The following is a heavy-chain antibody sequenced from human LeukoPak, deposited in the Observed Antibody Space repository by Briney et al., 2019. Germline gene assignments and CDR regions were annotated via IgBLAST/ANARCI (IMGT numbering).Heavy chain of an antibody. J-gene: IGHJ3*02. V-gene: IGHV4-59*01. Sequence: SETLSLTCTVSGGSISSYYWSWIRQPPGKGLEWIGYIYYSGSTNYNPSLQSRVTISVDTSKNQFSLKLSSVTAADTAVYYCARAGIQLWFVAGNNDAFDIWGQGTMVTVSS. CDR1: GGSISSYY. D-gene: IGHD5-18*01. CDR3: ARAGIQLWFVAGNNDAFDI. CDR2: IYYSGST.